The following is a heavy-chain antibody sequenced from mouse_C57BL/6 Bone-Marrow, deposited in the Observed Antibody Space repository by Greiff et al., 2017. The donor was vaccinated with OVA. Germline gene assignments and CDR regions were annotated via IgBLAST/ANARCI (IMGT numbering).Heavy chain of an antibody. D-gene: IGHD1-1*01. CDR2: IDPSDSYT. V-gene: IGHV1-50*01. CDR1: GYTFTSYW. CDR3: ARYYYYGSSRYYYAMDY. J-gene: IGHJ4*01. Sequence: VQLQQPGAELVKPGASVKLSCKASGYTFTSYWMQWVKQRPGQGLEWIGEIDPSDSYTNYNQKFKGKATLTVDTSSSTAYMQLSSLTSEYSAVYYCARYYYYGSSRYYYAMDYWGQGTSVTVSS.